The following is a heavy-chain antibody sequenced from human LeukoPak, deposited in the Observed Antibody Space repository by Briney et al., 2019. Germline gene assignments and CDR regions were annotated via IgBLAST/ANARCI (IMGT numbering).Heavy chain of an antibody. CDR1: GGSFSTYY. CDR2: IYYSGST. V-gene: IGHV4-59*08. D-gene: IGHD3-9*01. CDR3: ARRAVDILTGYPYWYFDL. Sequence: SETLSLTCTVTGGSFSTYYWSWIRQPPGKGLEWIGYIYYSGSTNYNPSLKSRVTISVDTSKNQFSLKLSSVTAADTAVYYCARRAVDILTGYPYWYFDLWGRGTLVTVSS. J-gene: IGHJ2*01.